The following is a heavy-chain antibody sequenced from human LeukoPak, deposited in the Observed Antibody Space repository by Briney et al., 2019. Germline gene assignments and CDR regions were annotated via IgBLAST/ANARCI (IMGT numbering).Heavy chain of an antibody. Sequence: PGGSLRLSCAASRFTVSNSYMSWVRQAPEKGLEWVSVIYSGGSTYYADSVKGRFTISRDNSKNTLYLQMISLRAEDTAVYYCARLSGSPLSKYYYHMDVWGKGTTATVS. CDR2: IYSGGST. CDR1: RFTVSNSY. D-gene: IGHD5/OR15-5a*01. CDR3: ARLSGSPLSKYYYHMDV. J-gene: IGHJ6*03. V-gene: IGHV3-53*01.